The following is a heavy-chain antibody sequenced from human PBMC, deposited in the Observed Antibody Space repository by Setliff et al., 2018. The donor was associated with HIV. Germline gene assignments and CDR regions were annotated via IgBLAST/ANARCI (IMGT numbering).Heavy chain of an antibody. D-gene: IGHD3-3*01. CDR1: GFTFSSYN. J-gene: IGHJ6*02. Sequence: GSLRLSCAASGFTFSSYNMNWVRQAPGKGLEWVSYISSSSNTIDYADSVQGRFTISRDNSKNSLYLQMNSLRVEDTAVYYCARDYLYYNLYNGSPVYGMDVWGQGTTVTVSS. CDR3: ARDYLYYNLYNGSPVYGMDV. V-gene: IGHV3-48*04. CDR2: ISSSSNTI.